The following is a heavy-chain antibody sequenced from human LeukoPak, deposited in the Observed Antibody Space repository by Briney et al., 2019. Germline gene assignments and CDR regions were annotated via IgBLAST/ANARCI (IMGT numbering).Heavy chain of an antibody. Sequence: SVKVSCKASGATFSTYGLRWVRQAPGQGLEWMGRISPFFDIANYAQKFQGRVTITADKSTSTVYMELSSLRSEDTAIYYCAREFKQSNWNDGHWFDPWGQGTLVTVSS. CDR1: GATFSTYG. J-gene: IGHJ5*02. CDR2: ISPFFDIA. CDR3: AREFKQSNWNDGHWFDP. D-gene: IGHD1-20*01. V-gene: IGHV1-69*04.